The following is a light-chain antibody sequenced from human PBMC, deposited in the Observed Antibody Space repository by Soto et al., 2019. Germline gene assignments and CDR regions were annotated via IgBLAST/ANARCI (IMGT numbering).Light chain of an antibody. V-gene: IGKV1-5*03. CDR1: QSISSW. CDR3: QQYNSQYT. Sequence: DIQMTQSPSTLPASVGDRVTITCRASQSISSWLAWYQQKPGKAPKLLIYKASSLESGVPSRFSGSGSGTEFTLNISSLQPDDFATYYCQQYNSQYTFGQGTKLEIK. J-gene: IGKJ2*01. CDR2: KAS.